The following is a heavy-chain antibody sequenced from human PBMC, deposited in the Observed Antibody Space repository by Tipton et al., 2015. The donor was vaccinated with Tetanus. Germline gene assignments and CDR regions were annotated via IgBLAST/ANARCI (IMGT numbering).Heavy chain of an antibody. D-gene: IGHD6-13*01. CDR3: ARGGITAAGILDY. J-gene: IGHJ4*02. V-gene: IGHV4-61*08. CDR1: GVSVMSGDYF. CDR2: TQFSGGT. Sequence: GLVKPSETLSLTCTVSGVSVMSGDYFWSWVRHLPGKGLEAIGNTQFSGGTYYNPSLKSRVTISVDTSKNQFSLNLSSVTAADTAVYYCARGGITAAGILDYWGQGTLVTVSS.